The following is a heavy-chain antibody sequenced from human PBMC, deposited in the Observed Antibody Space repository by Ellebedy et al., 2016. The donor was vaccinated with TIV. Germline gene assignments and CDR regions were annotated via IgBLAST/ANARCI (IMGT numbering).Heavy chain of an antibody. J-gene: IGHJ5*02. Sequence: GESLKISXAVSGFTFSHYGMHWVRQAPGNGLEWVTAIAYYGGTKYYADSVKGRFTISRDNFKNTVYLQMNSLRPEDTALYYCAKARSKFRASRPESWGQGTLVTVSS. D-gene: IGHD6-6*01. CDR3: AKARSKFRASRPES. CDR2: IAYYGGTK. V-gene: IGHV3-30*18. CDR1: GFTFSHYG.